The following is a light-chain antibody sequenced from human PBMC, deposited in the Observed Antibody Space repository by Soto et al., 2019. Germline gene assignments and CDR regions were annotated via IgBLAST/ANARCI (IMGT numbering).Light chain of an antibody. Sequence: DIQMTQSPSTLSASVGDRVTITCRASQSISSWLAWYQQKPGKAPKLLIYDASSLESGVPSRFSGSGSGTEFTLDIGSLQPDDFATYDCQQYWTFGQGTKVEIK. V-gene: IGKV1-5*01. CDR3: QQYWT. CDR2: DAS. J-gene: IGKJ1*01. CDR1: QSISSW.